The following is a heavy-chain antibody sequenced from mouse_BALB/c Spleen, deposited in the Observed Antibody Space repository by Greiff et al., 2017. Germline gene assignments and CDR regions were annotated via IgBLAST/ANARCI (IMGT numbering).Heavy chain of an antibody. V-gene: IGHV14-3*02. CDR3: SLYYDYLAWFAY. Sequence: EVKLQESGAELVKPGASVKLSCTASGFNIKDTYMHWVKQRPEQGLEWIGRIYPANGNTKYDPKFQGKATITADTSSNTAYLQLSSLTSEDTAVYYCSLYYDYLAWFAYWGQGTLVTVSA. CDR2: IYPANGNT. D-gene: IGHD2-4*01. CDR1: GFNIKDTY. J-gene: IGHJ3*01.